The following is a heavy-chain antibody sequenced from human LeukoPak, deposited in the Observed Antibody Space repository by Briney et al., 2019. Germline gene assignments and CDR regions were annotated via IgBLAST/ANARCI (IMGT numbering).Heavy chain of an antibody. J-gene: IGHJ4*02. CDR3: ARQGQGENGSGWFVFDY. CDR1: GYRFTSYW. Sequence: GESLQISCKGSGYRFTSYWISWVGQMPGKGLEWMGRLDPSDSYSNYSPSFRGHVTISADKSTSTAYLQWSSLKASDTAMYYCARQGQGENGSGWFVFDYWGQGTLVTVSS. D-gene: IGHD6-19*01. CDR2: LDPSDSYS. V-gene: IGHV5-10-1*01.